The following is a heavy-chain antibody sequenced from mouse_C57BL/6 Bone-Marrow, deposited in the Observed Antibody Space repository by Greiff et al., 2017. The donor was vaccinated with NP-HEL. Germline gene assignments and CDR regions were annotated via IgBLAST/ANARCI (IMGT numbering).Heavy chain of an antibody. V-gene: IGHV1-54*01. CDR1: GYAFTNYL. D-gene: IGHD1-1*01. J-gene: IGHJ2*01. CDR3: ARGVITTAYYFDY. Sequence: VKLMESGAELVRPGTSVKVSCKASGYAFTNYLIEWVKQRPGQGLEWIGVINPGSGGTNYNEKFKGKATLTADKSSSTAYMQLSSLTSEDSAVYFCARGVITTAYYFDYWGQGTTLTVSS. CDR2: INPGSGGT.